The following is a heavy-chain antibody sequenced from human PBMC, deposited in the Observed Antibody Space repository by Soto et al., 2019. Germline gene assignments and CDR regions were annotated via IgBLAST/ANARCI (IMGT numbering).Heavy chain of an antibody. CDR3: ARNGDCTRPGCIVGWFDP. CDR2: IYYSGST. Sequence: SGTPSPPRTVSCCSLSSYYLSWVRPPPGEGLEWIGYIYYSGSTNYNPSLKSRVTISVDTSKNQFYLDLNSVTAADTAMYYCARNGDCTRPGCIVGWFDPWGPGTLVTVSS. D-gene: IGHD2-8*01. J-gene: IGHJ5*02. V-gene: IGHV4-59*12. CDR1: CCSLSSYY.